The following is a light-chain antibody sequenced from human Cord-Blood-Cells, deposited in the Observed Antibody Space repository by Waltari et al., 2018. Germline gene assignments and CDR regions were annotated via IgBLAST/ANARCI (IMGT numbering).Light chain of an antibody. CDR3: SSYTSSSLYV. CDR1: SSDVGGYNY. CDR2: DVS. J-gene: IGLJ1*01. Sequence: QSALTQPASVAGSPGQSITISCTGTSSDVGGYNYVSWYHQHPGKAPNLMIYDVSKRPSGVSNRFSGSESGNTASLTISGLQAEDEADYYCSSYTSSSLYVFGTGTKVTVL. V-gene: IGLV2-14*01.